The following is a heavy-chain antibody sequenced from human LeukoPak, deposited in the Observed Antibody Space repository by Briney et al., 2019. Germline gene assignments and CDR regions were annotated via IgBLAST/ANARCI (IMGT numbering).Heavy chain of an antibody. CDR1: GGSISSYY. J-gene: IGHJ4*02. Sequence: SETLSLTCTVSGGSISSYYWSWLRQPPGKGLEWIGYIYYSGSTNYNPSLKSRVTISVDTSKNQSSLKLSSVTAADTAAYYCALAPGRDYFDSWGQGTLVTVSS. D-gene: IGHD3-10*01. CDR3: ALAPGRDYFDS. V-gene: IGHV4-59*08. CDR2: IYYSGST.